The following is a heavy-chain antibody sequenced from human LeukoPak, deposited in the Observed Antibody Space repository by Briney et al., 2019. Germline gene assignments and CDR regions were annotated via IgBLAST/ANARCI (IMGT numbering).Heavy chain of an antibody. CDR2: ISAYNGNT. V-gene: IGHV1-18*01. Sequence: ASVKVSCKASGYTFTSYGISWVRQAPGQGLEWMGWISAYNGNTHYAQNLQGRVTMTPDTSTSTAYMELRSLRSDDTAVYYCARDGPDYGDYVNFDYWGQGTLVTVSS. D-gene: IGHD4-17*01. J-gene: IGHJ4*02. CDR1: GYTFTSYG. CDR3: ARDGPDYGDYVNFDY.